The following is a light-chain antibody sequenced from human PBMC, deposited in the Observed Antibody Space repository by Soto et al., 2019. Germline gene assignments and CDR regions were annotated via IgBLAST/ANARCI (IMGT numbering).Light chain of an antibody. Sequence: EIVLTQSPGTLSLSPGERATLSCRASQSVSSSYLAWYQQKPGQAPRLLIYGASSRATGIPDRFSGSGSGTDGTLTISRLEPEDFAVYYCQQYGSSPPRLTFGGGTKVEIK. V-gene: IGKV3-20*01. CDR2: GAS. J-gene: IGKJ4*01. CDR1: QSVSSSY. CDR3: QQYGSSPPRLT.